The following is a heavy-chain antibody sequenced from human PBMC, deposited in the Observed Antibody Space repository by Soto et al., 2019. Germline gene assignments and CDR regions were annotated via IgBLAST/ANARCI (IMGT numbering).Heavy chain of an antibody. V-gene: IGHV1-69*01. Sequence: QVQLVQSGAEVKKPGSSVKVSCKASGGTFSSYAISWVRQAPGQGLEWMGGIIPIFGTANYAQKFQGRVTITADESTSTDYMELSSLRSEDTAVYYCARVYCSGGSCYSHYYYYGMDVWGQGTTVTVSS. D-gene: IGHD2-15*01. J-gene: IGHJ6*02. CDR1: GGTFSSYA. CDR3: ARVYCSGGSCYSHYYYYGMDV. CDR2: IIPIFGTA.